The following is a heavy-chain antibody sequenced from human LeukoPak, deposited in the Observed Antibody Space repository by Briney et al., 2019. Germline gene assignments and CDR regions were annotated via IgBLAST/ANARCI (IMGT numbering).Heavy chain of an antibody. D-gene: IGHD2-21*01. J-gene: IGHJ4*02. CDR3: ARDTLPATQNY. Sequence: GGSLRLSCAASGFKLSSYMLNWVRQAPGKGLEWVSSISSSSSYIYYADSVKGRFTISRDNAKNSLYLQMNSLRAEDTAVYYCARDTLPATQNYWGQGTLVTVSS. V-gene: IGHV3-21*01. CDR2: ISSSSSYI. CDR1: GFKLSSYM.